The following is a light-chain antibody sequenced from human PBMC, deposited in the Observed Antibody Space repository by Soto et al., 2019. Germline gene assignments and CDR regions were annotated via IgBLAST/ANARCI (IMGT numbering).Light chain of an antibody. J-gene: IGLJ2*01. CDR2: EVS. CDR1: SSDVGGYNY. Sequence: QSALTQPPSASGSPGQSVTISCTGTSSDVGGYNYVSWYQQHPGKAPKLMISEVSKPPSGVHDRFSGSKSGNTASLTVSGLQAEDAADYYCSSFAGNNNLVFGGGTKVTVL. V-gene: IGLV2-8*01. CDR3: SSFAGNNNLV.